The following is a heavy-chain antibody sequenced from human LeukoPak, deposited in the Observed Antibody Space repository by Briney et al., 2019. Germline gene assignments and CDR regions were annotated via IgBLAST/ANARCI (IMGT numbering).Heavy chain of an antibody. D-gene: IGHD6-19*01. CDR1: GFTFSTYA. Sequence: GGSLRLSCAASGFTFSTYAMSWVRQAPGKGLEWVSGISGSGGSIYYADSVKGRFTISRDSSTLYLQMNSLRDEDTAVYYCAKDLGRQWLLGFDYWGQGTLVTVSS. CDR2: ISGSGGSI. V-gene: IGHV3-23*01. CDR3: AKDLGRQWLLGFDY. J-gene: IGHJ4*02.